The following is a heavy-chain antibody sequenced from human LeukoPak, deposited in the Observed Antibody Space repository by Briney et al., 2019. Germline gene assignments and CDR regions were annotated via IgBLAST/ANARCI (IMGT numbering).Heavy chain of an antibody. V-gene: IGHV5-51*01. CDR2: IYPGGSDT. CDR3: ARHDGDSRNSSPFDF. J-gene: IGHJ4*02. D-gene: IGHD4-11*01. Sequence: GESLKISCKGSGYSFTSYWIGWVRPMPGKGLEWMGIIYPGGSDTRYSPSFQGQVTISADKSISTAYLQWSSLKASDTAMYYCARHDGDSRNSSPFDFWGQGTLVTVSS. CDR1: GYSFTSYW.